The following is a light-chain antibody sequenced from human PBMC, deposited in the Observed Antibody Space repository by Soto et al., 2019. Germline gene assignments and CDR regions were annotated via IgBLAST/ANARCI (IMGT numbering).Light chain of an antibody. CDR3: CSYAGSYTYV. Sequence: QSVLTQTRSVSGSPGQAVTISCTGTSSDVGGYDYVSWYQQHPGKAPRLLIYDVTKRPSGVPGRFSGSKSGNTASLTISGLQAEDEADYYCCSYAGSYTYVFGSGTKATV. CDR1: SSDVGGYDY. V-gene: IGLV2-11*01. J-gene: IGLJ1*01. CDR2: DVT.